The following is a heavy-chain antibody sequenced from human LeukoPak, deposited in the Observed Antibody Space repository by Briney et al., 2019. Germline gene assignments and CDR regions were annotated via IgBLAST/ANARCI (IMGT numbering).Heavy chain of an antibody. J-gene: IGHJ3*02. Sequence: SETLSLTCTVSGGSISTYYWSWIRQPPGKELEWIGYIYYSGSTNYNPSLKGRVTISVDTSKNQFSLKLSSVTAADTAVYYCARVGIVVAGHVFDIWGQGTMVTVSS. CDR1: GGSISTYY. V-gene: IGHV4-59*01. CDR2: IYYSGST. CDR3: ARVGIVVAGHVFDI. D-gene: IGHD6-13*01.